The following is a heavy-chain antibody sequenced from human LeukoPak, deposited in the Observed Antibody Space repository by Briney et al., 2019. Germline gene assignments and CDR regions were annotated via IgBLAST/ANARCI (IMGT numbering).Heavy chain of an antibody. Sequence: RGSLRLSCAASGFTFSSYSMNWVRQAPGKGLEWISYISSSSSTIYYADSVKGRFTISRDNAKNSLYLQLNSLRAEDTAVYYCARGLDNYGYKFDYWGQGTLVTVSS. D-gene: IGHD5-18*01. V-gene: IGHV3-48*01. CDR3: ARGLDNYGYKFDY. J-gene: IGHJ4*02. CDR2: ISSSSSTI. CDR1: GFTFSSYS.